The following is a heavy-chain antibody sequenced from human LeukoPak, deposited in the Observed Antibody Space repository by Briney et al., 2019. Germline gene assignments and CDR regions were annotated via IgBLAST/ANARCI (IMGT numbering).Heavy chain of an antibody. CDR3: ARLCYYDSSGYSGYYYGMDV. J-gene: IGHJ6*02. CDR1: GGSISSSNW. Sequence: PSGTLSLTCAVSGGSISSSNWWSWVRQPPGKGLEWIGEIYHSGGTNYNPSLKSRVTISVDTSKNQFSLKLSSVTAADTAVYYCARLCYYDSSGYSGYYYGMDVWGQGTTVTVSS. CDR2: IYHSGGT. V-gene: IGHV4-4*02. D-gene: IGHD3-22*01.